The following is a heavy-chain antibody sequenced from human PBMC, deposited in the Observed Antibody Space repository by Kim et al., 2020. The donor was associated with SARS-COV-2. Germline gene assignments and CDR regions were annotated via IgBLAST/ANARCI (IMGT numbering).Heavy chain of an antibody. J-gene: IGHJ4*02. CDR2: IYSGGDT. CDR1: GFTVSSNY. V-gene: IGHV3-53*01. D-gene: IGHD4-17*01. Sequence: GGSLRLSCTASGFTVSSNYMSWVRQAPGRGLEWVSVIYSGGDTYYADSVKGRFTIPRDSSKNTLYLQMNSLRAEDTAIYYCARDSTVTGLFDYWGQGTL. CDR3: ARDSTVTGLFDY.